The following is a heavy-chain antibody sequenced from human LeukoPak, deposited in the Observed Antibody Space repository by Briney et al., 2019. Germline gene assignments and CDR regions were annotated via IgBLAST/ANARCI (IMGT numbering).Heavy chain of an antibody. CDR1: GFTFSSYS. CDR3: ARDEVFSSYDYVWGSYRRQFDP. Sequence: GGSLRLSCAASGFTFSSYSMNWVRQAPGKGLEWVSYISSSSSTIYYADSVKGRFTISRDNAKNSLYLQMNSLRDEDTAVYYCARDEVFSSYDYVWGSYRRQFDPWGQGTLVTVSS. D-gene: IGHD3-16*02. CDR2: ISSSSSTI. J-gene: IGHJ5*02. V-gene: IGHV3-48*02.